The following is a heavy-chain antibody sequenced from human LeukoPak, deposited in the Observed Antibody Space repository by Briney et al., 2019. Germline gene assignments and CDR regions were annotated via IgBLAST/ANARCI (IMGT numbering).Heavy chain of an antibody. V-gene: IGHV3-66*01. D-gene: IGHD4-11*01. Sequence: GGSLRLSCAASGFTFSNYIMNWVRQAPGKGLEWVSVIYSGGSTYYADSVKGRVAISRDNSKNTVFLQMNSVRAEDTAVYYCARSYSNHLFGMDVWGQGTTVTVSS. CDR2: IYSGGST. J-gene: IGHJ6*02. CDR1: GFTFSNYI. CDR3: ARSYSNHLFGMDV.